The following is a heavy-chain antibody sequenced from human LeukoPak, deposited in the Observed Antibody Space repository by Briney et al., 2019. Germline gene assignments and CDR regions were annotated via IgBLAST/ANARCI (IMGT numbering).Heavy chain of an antibody. CDR2: IYTSGST. Sequence: PSETLSLTCTVSGGSISSYYWSWIRQPAGKGLEWIGHIYTSGSTNYNPSLKSRVTMSVDTSKNQFSLKLSFVTAADTAVYYCARGSKPGDCHDYWGQGTLVTVSS. V-gene: IGHV4-4*07. J-gene: IGHJ4*02. D-gene: IGHD2-21*02. CDR3: ARGSKPGDCHDY. CDR1: GGSISSYY.